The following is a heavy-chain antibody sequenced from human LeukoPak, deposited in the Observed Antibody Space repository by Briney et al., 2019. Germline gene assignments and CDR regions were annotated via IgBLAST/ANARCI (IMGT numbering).Heavy chain of an antibody. V-gene: IGHV3-30*18. J-gene: IGHJ4*02. CDR3: AKDQSSFCSRSSCYGLHY. CDR2: ISYDGSNK. CDR1: GFTFSSYG. Sequence: PGGSLRLSCAASGFTFSSYGMHWVRQAPGKGLEWVAVISYDGSNKYYADSVKGRFTISRDNSKNTLYLQMNNLRAEDTAVYYCAKDQSSFCSRSSCYGLHYWGQGTLVTVSS. D-gene: IGHD2-2*01.